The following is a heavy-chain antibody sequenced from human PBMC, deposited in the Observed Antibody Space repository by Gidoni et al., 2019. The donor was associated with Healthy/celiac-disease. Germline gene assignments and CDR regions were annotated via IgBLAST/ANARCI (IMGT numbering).Heavy chain of an antibody. Sequence: GRFTISRDNAKNSLYLQMNSLRAEDTAVYYCALATMIVVVPHVYWGQGTLVTVSS. J-gene: IGHJ4*02. CDR3: ALATMIVVVPHVY. D-gene: IGHD3-22*01. V-gene: IGHV3-48*01.